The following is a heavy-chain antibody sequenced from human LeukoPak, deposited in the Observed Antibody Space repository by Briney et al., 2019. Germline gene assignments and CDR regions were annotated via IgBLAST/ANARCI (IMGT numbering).Heavy chain of an antibody. CDR1: GGSISSGGYY. V-gene: IGHV4-31*03. CDR3: ARGPSLY. CDR2: IYDTGGT. J-gene: IGHJ4*02. Sequence: SQTLSLTCTVSGGSISSGGYYWSWIRQQPGKGLERIGYIYDTGGTYYNPSLKSRLTISVDTSNNQFSLKLTSVTAADTAVYYCARGPSLYWGQGTLVTVSS.